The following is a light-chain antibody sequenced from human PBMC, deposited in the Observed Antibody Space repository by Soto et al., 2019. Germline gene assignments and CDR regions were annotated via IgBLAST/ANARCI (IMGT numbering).Light chain of an antibody. CDR3: QRSYTPPGT. Sequence: DIQVTQSPSSLSASVGDRVTITCRTSQNINHFLSWYQQKPGKAPKLLIFAATSLQDGVPPRFSVSGSGTDYALTIINLQFTDFATSYCQRSYTPPGTFGQGTDVEVK. V-gene: IGKV1-39*01. J-gene: IGKJ1*01. CDR2: AAT. CDR1: QNINHF.